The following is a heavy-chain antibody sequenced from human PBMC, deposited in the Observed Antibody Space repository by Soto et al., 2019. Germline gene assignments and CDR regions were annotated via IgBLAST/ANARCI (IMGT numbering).Heavy chain of an antibody. CDR2: ISWNSGSI. CDR3: AKADVCDSTSCYAGWFDP. V-gene: IGHV3-9*01. Sequence: EVQLVESGGGLVQPGRSLRLSCAASGFTFDDYAMHWVRQAPGKGLEWVSGISWNSGSIGYADSVKGRFTISRDNAKNSLYLQMNSLRAEDTALYYRAKADVCDSTSCYAGWFDPWGQGTLVTVSS. J-gene: IGHJ5*02. CDR1: GFTFDDYA. D-gene: IGHD2-2*01.